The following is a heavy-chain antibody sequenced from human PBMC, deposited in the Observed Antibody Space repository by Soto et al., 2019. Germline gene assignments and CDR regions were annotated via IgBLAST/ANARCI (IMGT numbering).Heavy chain of an antibody. CDR1: GGSFSGYY. J-gene: IGHJ4*02. Sequence: PSETLSLTCAVYGGSFSGYYWSWIRQPPGKGLEWIGEINHSGSTNYNPSLKSRVTISVDTSKNQFSLKLSSVTAADTAVYYCARWTESPYFDYWGQGTLVTVSS. CDR2: INHSGST. CDR3: ARWTESPYFDY. V-gene: IGHV4-34*01. D-gene: IGHD2-21*02.